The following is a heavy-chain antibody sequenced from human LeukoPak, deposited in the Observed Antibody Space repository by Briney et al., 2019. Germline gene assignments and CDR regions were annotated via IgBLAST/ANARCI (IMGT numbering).Heavy chain of an antibody. J-gene: IGHJ6*02. Sequence: PETLSLTCSVSGVSISTYYWSWIRQPPGKGLEWIGYIYYSGSTNYNPSLKSRVTISVDTSKNQFSLKLSSVTAADTAVYYCARDRGYFDGYYGMDVWGQGTTVTVSS. CDR1: GVSISTYY. CDR2: IYYSGST. CDR3: ARDRGYFDGYYGMDV. D-gene: IGHD3-9*01. V-gene: IGHV4-59*01.